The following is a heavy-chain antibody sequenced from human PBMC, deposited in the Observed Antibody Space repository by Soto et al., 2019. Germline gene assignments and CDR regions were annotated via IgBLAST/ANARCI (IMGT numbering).Heavy chain of an antibody. D-gene: IGHD6-13*01. Sequence: DVRLVESGGGLVKPGGSLRLSCAASGFTFSSYTMNWVRQAPGQTLEWVASISTSSTYRFYADPLKGRFTISRDDAKNSVLLHLNRLTTEDTALYYFAREAWGGSSREFDHWGQGTLVTVSS. J-gene: IGHJ4*02. CDR3: AREAWGGSSREFDH. V-gene: IGHV3-21*01. CDR1: GFTFSSYT. CDR2: ISTSSTYR.